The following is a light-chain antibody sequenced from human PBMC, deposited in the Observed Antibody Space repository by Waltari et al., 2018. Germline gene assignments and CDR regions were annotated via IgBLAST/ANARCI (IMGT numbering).Light chain of an antibody. CDR1: QSLGSY. Sequence: DIQMTQSPSSLSASVGDRVTISCRASQSLGSYLNWYQQKPGKAPKLLIYAASSLQSGVPSRFSGGGFVTDFTLTISSLQPEDFATYYCQQSYSTPWTFGQGTKVDIK. V-gene: IGKV1-39*01. J-gene: IGKJ1*01. CDR3: QQSYSTPWT. CDR2: AAS.